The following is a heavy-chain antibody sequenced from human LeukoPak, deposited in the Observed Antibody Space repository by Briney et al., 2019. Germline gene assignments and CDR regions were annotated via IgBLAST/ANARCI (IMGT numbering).Heavy chain of an antibody. J-gene: IGHJ6*03. Sequence: PGGSLRLSCAASGFTFSSYSMNWVRQAPGKGLEWVSSISSSSDYIYYADSVKGRFTISRDNARDSLYLQMNSLRAEDTAVYYCAKESSIAAGRTNYMDVWGKGTTVTVSS. D-gene: IGHD6-6*01. CDR3: AKESSIAAGRTNYMDV. CDR2: ISSSSDYI. V-gene: IGHV3-21*01. CDR1: GFTFSSYS.